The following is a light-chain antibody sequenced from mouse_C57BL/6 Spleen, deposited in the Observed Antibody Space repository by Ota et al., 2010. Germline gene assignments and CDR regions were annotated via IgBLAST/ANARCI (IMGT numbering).Light chain of an antibody. CDR2: SAS. V-gene: IGKV6-15*01. J-gene: IGKJ5*01. CDR3: QQYNSYALT. CDR1: QNVGTN. Sequence: DIVMTQSQKFMSTSVGDRVSVTCKASQNVGTNVAWYQQKPGQSPKALIYSASYRYSGVPDRFTGSGSGTDFTLTISNVQSEDLADYFCQQYNSYALTFGAGTKLELK.